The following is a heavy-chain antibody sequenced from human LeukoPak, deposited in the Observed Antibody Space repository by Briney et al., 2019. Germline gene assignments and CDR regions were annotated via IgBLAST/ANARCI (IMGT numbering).Heavy chain of an antibody. V-gene: IGHV3-53*01. J-gene: IGHJ4*02. CDR1: GFTVSSSY. CDR3: ARDTLGAYDSNGYYHGY. CDR2: IYSADNT. Sequence: PGGSQTLLCAASGFTVSSSYVSWVRQAPGKGLEWVSLIYSADNTHYADSVKGRFSISRDKSKNTLYLQMNSLRAEDTAVYYCARDTLGAYDSNGYYHGYWGQGTLVTVSS. D-gene: IGHD3-22*01.